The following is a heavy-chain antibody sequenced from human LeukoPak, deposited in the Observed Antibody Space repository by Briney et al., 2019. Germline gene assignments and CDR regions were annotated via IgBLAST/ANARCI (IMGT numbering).Heavy chain of an antibody. J-gene: IGHJ4*02. Sequence: GGSLRLSCAAFGFTFSSYAMSWVRQAPGKGLEWVSAISGSGGSTYYADSVKGRFTISRDNSKNTLYLQMNSLRAEDTAVYYCAKPYGDYPSYYFDYWGQGTLVTVSS. CDR3: AKPYGDYPSYYFDY. CDR2: ISGSGGST. D-gene: IGHD4-17*01. V-gene: IGHV3-23*01. CDR1: GFTFSSYA.